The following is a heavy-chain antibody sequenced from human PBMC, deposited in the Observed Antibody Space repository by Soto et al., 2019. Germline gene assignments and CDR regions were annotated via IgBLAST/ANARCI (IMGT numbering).Heavy chain of an antibody. Sequence: QVQLVESGGGVVQPGTSLRLSCAASGFTFSNYGMHWVRQTPGKGLEWVALKLYDGSNKYYADSVKGRFTISRDNSKNTLYLKVSSLRAEDTAVYYCAKSRDAYNFYFYYGMDVWGQGNSVTVSS. V-gene: IGHV3-30*18. D-gene: IGHD1-1*01. CDR1: GFTFSNYG. CDR3: AKSRDAYNFYFYYGMDV. J-gene: IGHJ6*02. CDR2: KLYDGSNK.